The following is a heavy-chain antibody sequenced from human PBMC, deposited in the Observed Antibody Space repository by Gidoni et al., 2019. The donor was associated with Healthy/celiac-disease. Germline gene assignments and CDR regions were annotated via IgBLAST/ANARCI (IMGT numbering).Heavy chain of an antibody. D-gene: IGHD3-3*01. V-gene: IGHV4-39*01. Sequence: QLQLQESGPGLVKPSETLSLTCTVSGGSISSSSYYWGWIRQPPGKGLEWIGSIYYSGSTYYNPSLKSRVTISVDTSKNQFSLKLSSVTAADTAVYYCARGYDFWSGYYRPPGMDVWGQGTTVTVSS. CDR3: ARGYDFWSGYYRPPGMDV. CDR2: IYYSGST. J-gene: IGHJ6*02. CDR1: GGSISSSSYY.